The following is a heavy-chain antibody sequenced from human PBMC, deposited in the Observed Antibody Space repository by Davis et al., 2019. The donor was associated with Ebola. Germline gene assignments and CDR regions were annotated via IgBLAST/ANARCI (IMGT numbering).Heavy chain of an antibody. CDR1: GFIFSSYW. Sequence: GESLKISCAASGFIFSSYWMHWVRQAPGKGPVWVSRINSDGSSTNYADSVKGRFTISRDNSKNTLYLQMNSLRAEDTAVYYCAKDPAVNYYYYGMDVWGQGTTVTVSS. V-gene: IGHV3-74*01. CDR2: INSDGSST. D-gene: IGHD6-19*01. J-gene: IGHJ6*02. CDR3: AKDPAVNYYYYGMDV.